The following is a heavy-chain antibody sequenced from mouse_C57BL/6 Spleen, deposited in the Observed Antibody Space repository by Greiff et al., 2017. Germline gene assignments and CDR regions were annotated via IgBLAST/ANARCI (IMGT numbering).Heavy chain of an antibody. Sequence: QVQLQQSGPELVKPGASVKISCKASGYAFSSSWMNWVKQRPGKGLEWIGRIYPGDGDTNYNGKFKGKATLTADKSSSTAYMQLSSLTSEDSAVYFCARSGFYYYGSSYGYFDVWGTGTTVTVSS. D-gene: IGHD1-1*01. CDR3: ARSGFYYYGSSYGYFDV. V-gene: IGHV1-82*01. CDR2: IYPGDGDT. J-gene: IGHJ1*03. CDR1: GYAFSSSW.